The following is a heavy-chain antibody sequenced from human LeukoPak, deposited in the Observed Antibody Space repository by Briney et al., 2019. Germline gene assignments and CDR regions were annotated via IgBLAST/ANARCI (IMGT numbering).Heavy chain of an antibody. CDR1: GFTFSSYA. V-gene: IGHV3-30-3*01. CDR3: ASYRFDF. CDR2: ISYDGSNK. D-gene: IGHD1-14*01. Sequence: GGSLRLSCAASGFTFSSYAMHWVRQAPGKGLEWVAVISYDGSNKYYADSVKGRFTISRDNAKNSLYLQMNSLRAEDTAVYYCASYRFDFWGQGALVTVSS. J-gene: IGHJ4*02.